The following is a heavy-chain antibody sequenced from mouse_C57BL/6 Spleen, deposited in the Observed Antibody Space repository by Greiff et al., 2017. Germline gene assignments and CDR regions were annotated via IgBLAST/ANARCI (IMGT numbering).Heavy chain of an antibody. CDR3: ARRGFITTVVAREGD. CDR2: IFPGSGST. V-gene: IGHV1-75*01. CDR1: GYTFTDYY. J-gene: IGHJ2*01. D-gene: IGHD1-1*01. Sequence: QVQLKESGPELVKPGASVKISCKASGYTFTDYYINWVKQRPGQGLEWIGWIFPGSGSTYYNEKFKGKATLTVDKSSSTAYMLLSSLTSEDSAVYFCARRGFITTVVAREGDWGQGTTLTVST.